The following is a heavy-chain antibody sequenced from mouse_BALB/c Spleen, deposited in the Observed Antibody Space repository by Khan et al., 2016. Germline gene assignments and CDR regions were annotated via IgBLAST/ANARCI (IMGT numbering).Heavy chain of an antibody. CDR1: GYSITSGYG. CDR2: ISYSGST. D-gene: IGHD1-2*01. J-gene: IGHJ2*01. CDR3: ARTARIKY. V-gene: IGHV3-2*02. Sequence: EVQLVESGPGLVKPSQSLSLTCTVTGYSITSGYGWNWIRQFPGNKLAWMGYISYSGSTNYNPSLKSRISITRDTSKNQFFLQLNSVTTEDTATYYCARTARIKYWGQGTTLTVSS.